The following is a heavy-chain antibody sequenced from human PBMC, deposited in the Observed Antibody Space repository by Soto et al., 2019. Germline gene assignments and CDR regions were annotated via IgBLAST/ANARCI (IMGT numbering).Heavy chain of an antibody. J-gene: IGHJ5*02. D-gene: IGHD3-9*01. CDR2: IYYSGST. Sequence: SETLSLTWTVSGGSIIGYDWTWIRQPPGKGLERIGYIYYSGSTNYNPSLKSRVTISVDTSKNHFSLKLSSVTAADTAVYYCARQSYDILTGYYTLTWFDPWGQGTLVTVSS. CDR3: ARQSYDILTGYYTLTWFDP. V-gene: IGHV4-59*08. CDR1: GGSIIGYD.